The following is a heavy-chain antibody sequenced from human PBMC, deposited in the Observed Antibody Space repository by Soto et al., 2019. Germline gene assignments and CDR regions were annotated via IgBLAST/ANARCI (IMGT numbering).Heavy chain of an antibody. D-gene: IGHD1-7*01. CDR3: ARERGNYMYFDY. V-gene: IGHV1-18*01. J-gene: IGHJ4*02. CDR1: GYSFTDYG. CDR2: VNTYKGIT. Sequence: QVQLVQSGAEVKKPGASVKVSCKASGYSFTDYGFTWVRQAPGQGLEWMGWVNTYKGITNYAQKFQGRVTMTTDTSTSTAYMELRGLRSDDTALYYCARERGNYMYFDYWGQGTLVTVSS.